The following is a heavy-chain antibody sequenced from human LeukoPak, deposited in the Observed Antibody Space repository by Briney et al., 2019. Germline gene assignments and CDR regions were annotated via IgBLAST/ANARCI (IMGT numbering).Heavy chain of an antibody. V-gene: IGHV7-4-1*02. J-gene: IGHJ5*02. CDR3: AREPPPYYGDRPPRGWFDP. Sequence: ASVKVSCKASGYTFTSYAMNWVRQAPGQGLEWMGWINTNTGNPTYAQGFTGRVVFSLDTSVSTAYLQISSLKAEDTAVYYCAREPPPYYGDRPPRGWFDPWGQGTLVTVSS. CDR2: INTNTGNP. CDR1: GYTFTSYA. D-gene: IGHD4-17*01.